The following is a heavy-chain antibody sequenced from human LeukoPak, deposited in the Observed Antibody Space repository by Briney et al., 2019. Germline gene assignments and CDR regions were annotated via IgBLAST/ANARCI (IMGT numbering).Heavy chain of an antibody. CDR3: ARLDGYSTPYYFDY. CDR1: GVSFSGYY. CDR2: INHSGST. J-gene: IGHJ4*02. Sequence: SETLSLTCAVYGVSFSGYYWSWIRQPPGKGLEWIGEINHSGSTNYNPSLKSRVTISVDTSKNQFSLKLSSVTAADTAVYYCARLDGYSTPYYFDYWGQGTLVTVSS. V-gene: IGHV4-34*01. D-gene: IGHD3-22*01.